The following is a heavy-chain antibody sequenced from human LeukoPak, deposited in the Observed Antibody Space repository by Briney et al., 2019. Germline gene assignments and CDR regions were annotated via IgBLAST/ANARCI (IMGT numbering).Heavy chain of an antibody. J-gene: IGHJ4*02. CDR3: ARSVVVTAPLDY. Sequence: SETLSLTCAVYGGSFSGYYRSWMRQPPGQGLEWIGEINHSGSTNYNPSLKSRVTISVDTSKNQFSLKLSSVTPADTAVYYCARSVVVTAPLDYWGQGTLVTVSS. D-gene: IGHD2-21*02. CDR2: INHSGST. V-gene: IGHV4-34*01. CDR1: GGSFSGYY.